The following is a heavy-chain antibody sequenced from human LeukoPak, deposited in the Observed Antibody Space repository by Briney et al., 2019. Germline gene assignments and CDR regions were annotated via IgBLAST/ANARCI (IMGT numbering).Heavy chain of an antibody. V-gene: IGHV4-31*03. CDR2: IYYSGST. J-gene: IGHJ4*02. CDR3: ARTPYYYDSSGYQSPLEYFDY. Sequence: TLSLTCTVSGGSISSGGYYWSWIRQHTGKGLEWIGYIYYSGSTYYNPSLKSRVTISVDTSKNQFSLKLSSVTAADTAVYYCARTPYYYDSSGYQSPLEYFDYWGQGTLVTVSS. CDR1: GGSISSGGYY. D-gene: IGHD3-22*01.